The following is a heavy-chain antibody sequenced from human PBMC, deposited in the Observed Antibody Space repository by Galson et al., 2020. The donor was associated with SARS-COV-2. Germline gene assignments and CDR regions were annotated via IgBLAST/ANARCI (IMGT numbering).Heavy chain of an antibody. Sequence: GGSLRLSCAASGFTFSSYSMNWVRQAPGKGLEWVSSISSSSSYIYYADSVKGRFTISRDNAKNSLYLQMNSLRAEDTAVYYCARNIAARHSMAAAGTTPWFDPWGQGTLVTVSS. CDR2: ISSSSSYI. CDR3: ARNIAARHSMAAAGTTPWFDP. V-gene: IGHV3-21*01. CDR1: GFTFSSYS. J-gene: IGHJ5*02. D-gene: IGHD6-13*01.